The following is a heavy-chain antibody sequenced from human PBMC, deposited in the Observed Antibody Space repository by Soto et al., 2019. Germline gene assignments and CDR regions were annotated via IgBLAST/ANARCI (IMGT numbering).Heavy chain of an antibody. J-gene: IGHJ6*02. D-gene: IGHD3-10*01. CDR3: TTDQAEGSGSYYNVYYYYYGMDV. Sequence: GGSLRLSCAASGFTFSNAWMNWVRQAPGKGLEWVGRIKSKTDGGTTDYAAPVKGRFTISRDDSKNTLYLQMNSLKTEETAVYYCTTDQAEGSGSYYNVYYYYYGMDVWGQGTTVTVSS. CDR2: IKSKTDGGTT. CDR1: GFTFSNAW. V-gene: IGHV3-15*07.